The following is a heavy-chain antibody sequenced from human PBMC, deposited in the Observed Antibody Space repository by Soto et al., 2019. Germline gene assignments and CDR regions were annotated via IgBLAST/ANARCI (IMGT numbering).Heavy chain of an antibody. CDR2: ISYDGSNK. Sequence: PGGSLRLSCAASGFTFSSYAMHWVRQSPGKGLEWVAVISYDGSNKYYADSVKGRFTISRDNSKNTLYLQMNSLRAEDTAVYYCAREYYYDSSGYSPNWFDPRGQGTLVAVS. CDR1: GFTFSSYA. J-gene: IGHJ5*02. D-gene: IGHD3-22*01. CDR3: AREYYYDSSGYSPNWFDP. V-gene: IGHV3-30-3*01.